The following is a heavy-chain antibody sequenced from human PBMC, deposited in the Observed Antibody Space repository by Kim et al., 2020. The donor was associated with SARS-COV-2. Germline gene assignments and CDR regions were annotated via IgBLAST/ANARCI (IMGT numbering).Heavy chain of an antibody. V-gene: IGHV3-30*03. Sequence: GGSLRLSCAASGFTFSSYGMHWVRQAPGKGLEWVAVISYDGSNKYYADSVKGRFTISRDNSKNTLYLQMNSLRAEDTAVYYCATGRYCSSTSCYSDWYFDLWGRGTLVTVSS. D-gene: IGHD2-2*01. CDR3: ATGRYCSSTSCYSDWYFDL. CDR2: ISYDGSNK. J-gene: IGHJ2*01. CDR1: GFTFSSYG.